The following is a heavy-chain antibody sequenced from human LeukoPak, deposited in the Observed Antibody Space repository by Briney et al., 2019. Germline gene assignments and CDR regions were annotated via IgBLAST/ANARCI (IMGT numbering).Heavy chain of an antibody. D-gene: IGHD3-16*01. Sequence: ASVKVSCKASGYTFTGYYMHWVRQAHGQGLEWMGWINPNSGGTNYAQKFQGRVTMTRDTSISTAYMELSRLRSDDTAVYYCARGILWLKGRIWFDPWGQGTLVTVSS. CDR2: INPNSGGT. CDR3: ARGILWLKGRIWFDP. J-gene: IGHJ5*02. V-gene: IGHV1-2*02. CDR1: GYTFTGYY.